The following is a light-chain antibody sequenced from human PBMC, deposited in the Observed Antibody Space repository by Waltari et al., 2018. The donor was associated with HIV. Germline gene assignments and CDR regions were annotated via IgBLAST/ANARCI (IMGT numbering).Light chain of an antibody. Sequence: QTVVTQEPSFYVSPGGTVALTCGLSSGLVFTSYYPSWYQQTPGQAPRTLIYSTNTRSSGVPDRFSGSILGNKAALTITGAQADDESDYYCVLYMGSGIWVFGGGTKLTVL. V-gene: IGLV8-61*01. CDR2: STN. CDR1: SGLVFTSYY. J-gene: IGLJ3*02. CDR3: VLYMGSGIWV.